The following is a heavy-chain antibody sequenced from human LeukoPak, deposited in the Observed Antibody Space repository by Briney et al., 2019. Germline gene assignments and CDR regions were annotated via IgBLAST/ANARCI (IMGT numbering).Heavy chain of an antibody. V-gene: IGHV3-21*01. Sequence: KPGGSLRLSCAASGFTFSSYSMNWVRQAPGKGLEWVSSISSSSSYIYYADSVKGRFTISRDNAKNSLYLQMNSLRAEDTAVYYCARAKEIVGATSSFDYWGQGTLVTVSS. CDR2: ISSSSSYI. CDR1: GFTFSSYS. CDR3: ARAKEIVGATSSFDY. D-gene: IGHD1-26*01. J-gene: IGHJ4*02.